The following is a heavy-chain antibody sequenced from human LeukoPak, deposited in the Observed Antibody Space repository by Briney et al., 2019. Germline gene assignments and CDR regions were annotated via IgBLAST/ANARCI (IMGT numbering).Heavy chain of an antibody. V-gene: IGHV1-18*01. CDR2: ISAYNGNT. CDR3: ARSYSSGSTSRWDPTGTWFDP. D-gene: IGHD2-2*01. CDR1: GYTFTSYG. J-gene: IGHJ5*02. Sequence: ASVKVSCKASGYTFTSYGISWVRQAPGQGLEWMGWISAYNGNTNYAQKLQGRVTMTTDTSTSTAYMELRSLRSDDTAVYYCARSYSSGSTSRWDPTGTWFDPWGQGTLVTVSP.